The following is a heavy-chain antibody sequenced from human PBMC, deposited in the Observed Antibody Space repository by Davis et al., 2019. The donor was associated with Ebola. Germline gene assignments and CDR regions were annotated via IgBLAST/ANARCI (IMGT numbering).Heavy chain of an antibody. CDR2: LNPKTGGT. CDR1: GYTFTGYY. Sequence: AASVQVSCKASGYTFTGYYMHWVRQPPGQGLEWMGWLNPKTGGTNYAQKCQGRVTMTRDTSISAAYMELSRLRSDDTAVYYCAREGQPLQWLETFDYWGQGTLVTVSS. CDR3: AREGQPLQWLETFDY. J-gene: IGHJ4*02. D-gene: IGHD6-19*01. V-gene: IGHV1-2*02.